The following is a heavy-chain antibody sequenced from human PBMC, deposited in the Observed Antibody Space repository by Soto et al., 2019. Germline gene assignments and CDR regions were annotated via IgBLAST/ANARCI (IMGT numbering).Heavy chain of an antibody. V-gene: IGHV4-39*01. CDR2: IYYSGST. J-gene: IGHJ6*02. CDR3: ASSYGGNSFYYYGMDV. CDR1: GGSISSSSYY. D-gene: IGHD4-17*01. Sequence: PSETLSLTCTVSGGSISSSSYYWGWIRQPPGKGLEWIGSIYYSGSTYYNPPLKSRVTISVDTSKNQFSLKLSSVTAADTAVYYCASSYGGNSFYYYGMDVWGQGTTVTVSS.